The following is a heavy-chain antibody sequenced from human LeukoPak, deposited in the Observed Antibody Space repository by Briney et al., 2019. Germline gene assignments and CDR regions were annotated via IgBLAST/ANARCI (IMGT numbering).Heavy chain of an antibody. CDR3: AGHHPRNTVDF. CDR2: ISYGGFT. Sequence: SETLSLTCTVPGGSISSYQWSWIRQPPGKGLEWIGYISYGGFTNYNPSLKSRVTISLDTSKNQFSLKLTSVTAADTAVYYCAGHHPRNTVDFWGQGTLVTVSS. J-gene: IGHJ4*02. D-gene: IGHD2/OR15-2a*01. V-gene: IGHV4-59*08. CDR1: GGSISSYQ.